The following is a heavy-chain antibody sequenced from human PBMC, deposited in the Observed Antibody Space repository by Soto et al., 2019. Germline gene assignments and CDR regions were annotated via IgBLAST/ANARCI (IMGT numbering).Heavy chain of an antibody. CDR2: IKQDGSEK. CDR3: ARAPSDAVKSGFDD. CDR1: GFTFSNYR. D-gene: IGHD6-19*01. J-gene: IGHJ4*02. V-gene: IGHV3-7*05. Sequence: PGGSLRLSCVVSGFTFSNYRMNWVRQAPGKGLEWVANIKQDGSEKHYVDSVKGRFTISRDNAKNTLYLQMDSLRAEDTAVYYCARAPSDAVKSGFDDWGKGTLVTVSS.